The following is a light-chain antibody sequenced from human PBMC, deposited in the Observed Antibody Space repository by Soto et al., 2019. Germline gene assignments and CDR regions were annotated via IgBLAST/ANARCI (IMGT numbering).Light chain of an antibody. J-gene: IGKJ3*01. V-gene: IGKV2D-29*01. CDR1: QSLLHSDGKTY. CDR2: EAS. CDR3: MQCIQPPLFT. Sequence: DVVLTQTPLSLSVTPGQSASISCKSTQSLLHSDGKTYLYWYLQKQGQPPQLLIYEASKRFSGVPDRFSGSGSGTDFTLKISRVEAEDAGVYYCMQCIQPPLFTFGPGTKVDIK.